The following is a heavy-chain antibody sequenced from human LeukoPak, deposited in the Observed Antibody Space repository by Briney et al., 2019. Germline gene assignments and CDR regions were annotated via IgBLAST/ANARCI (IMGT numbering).Heavy chain of an antibody. CDR1: GGSIRSGGYY. CDR3: ARVSVGILPNWFDP. J-gene: IGHJ5*02. V-gene: IGHV4-31*03. D-gene: IGHD3-3*01. CDR2: IYYSGST. Sequence: PAEALSLTCTVSGGSIRSGGYYGSWIRQHPVKGLEWIGYIYYSGSTYYNPSLKSRVTISVDTSKNQFSLKPSSVTAADTAVYYCARVSVGILPNWFDPWGQGTLVTVSS.